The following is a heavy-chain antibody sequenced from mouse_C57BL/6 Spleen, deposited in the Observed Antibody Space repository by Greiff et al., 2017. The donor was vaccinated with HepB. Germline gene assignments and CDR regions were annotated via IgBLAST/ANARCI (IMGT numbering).Heavy chain of an antibody. D-gene: IGHD1-1*01. Sequence: EVKLMESGGGLVQPKGSLKLSCAASGFSFNTYAMNWVRQAPGKGLEWVARIRSKSNNYATYYADSVKDRFTISRDDSESMLYLQMNNLKTEDTAMYYCVITTVVETPFAYWGQGTLVTVSA. CDR1: GFSFNTYA. CDR3: VITTVVETPFAY. J-gene: IGHJ3*01. V-gene: IGHV10-1*01. CDR2: IRSKSNNYAT.